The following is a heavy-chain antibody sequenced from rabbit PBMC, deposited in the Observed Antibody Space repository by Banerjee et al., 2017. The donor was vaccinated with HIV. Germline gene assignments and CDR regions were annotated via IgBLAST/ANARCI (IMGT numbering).Heavy chain of an antibody. CDR3: ARDLAGVIGWNFDL. J-gene: IGHJ4*01. D-gene: IGHD4-1*01. CDR1: GFTLSSYW. Sequence: QEQLEESGGDLVKPEGSLTLTCTASGFTLSSYWMCWVRQAPGKGLEWIACIYAGSSGSTQYASWAKGRFTISKISSTTVTLQMTSLTAADTATYFCARDLAGVIGWNFDLWGPGTLVTVS. CDR2: IYAGSSGST. V-gene: IGHV1S45*01.